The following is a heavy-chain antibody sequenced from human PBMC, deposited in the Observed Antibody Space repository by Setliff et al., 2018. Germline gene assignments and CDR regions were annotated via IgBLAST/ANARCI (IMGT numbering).Heavy chain of an antibody. CDR2: TIPNFGTS. CDR1: GGTFSSYG. Sequence: SVKVSCKASGGTFSSYGISWVRQAPGQGLEWLGGTIPNFGTSNYAQEFQGRVTIITDESTSTTYMELSSLRSEDTAVYYCARGPQKFYSDTSGYYYDALYYYYMDVWGKGTTVTAP. J-gene: IGHJ6*03. V-gene: IGHV1-69*05. D-gene: IGHD3-22*01. CDR3: ARGPQKFYSDTSGYYYDALYYYYMDV.